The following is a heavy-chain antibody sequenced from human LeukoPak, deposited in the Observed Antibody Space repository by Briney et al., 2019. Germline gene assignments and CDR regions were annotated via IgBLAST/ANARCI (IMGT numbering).Heavy chain of an antibody. CDR1: GYTLTELS. CDR2: FDPEDGET. J-gene: IGHJ4*02. Sequence: ASVKVSCKVSGYTLTELSMHWVRQAPGKGLEWMGGFDPEDGETIYAQKFQGRVTMTEDTSTDTACMELSSLRSEDTAVYYCATEENYYDSSGYFGYWGQGTLVTVSS. V-gene: IGHV1-24*01. CDR3: ATEENYYDSSGYFGY. D-gene: IGHD3-22*01.